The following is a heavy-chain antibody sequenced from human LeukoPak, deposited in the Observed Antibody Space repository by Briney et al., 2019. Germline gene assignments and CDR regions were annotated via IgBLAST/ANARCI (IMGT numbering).Heavy chain of an antibody. V-gene: IGHV2-70*11. Sequence: TLSLTCAVYGGSFSGYYWSWIRQPPGKALEWLARIDWNDDKYYSTSLKTRLTISKDTSKNQVVLTMTNMDPVDTATYYCARTHPAMVDYWGQGTLVTVSS. CDR2: IDWNDDK. CDR1: GGSFSGYY. D-gene: IGHD5-18*01. CDR3: ARTHPAMVDY. J-gene: IGHJ4*02.